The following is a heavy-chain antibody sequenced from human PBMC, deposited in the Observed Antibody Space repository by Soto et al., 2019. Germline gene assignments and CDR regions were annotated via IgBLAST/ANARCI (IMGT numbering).Heavy chain of an antibody. D-gene: IGHD2-2*01. Sequence: QLQLQESGPGLVKPSETLSLTCTVSGGSISSSSYYWGWIRQPPGKGLEWIGSIYYSGSTYYNPSLKSRVTISVDTSKNQFSLKLSSVTAADTAVYYCARLPKDIVLVPAALVWYFDLWGRGTLVTVSS. CDR3: ARLPKDIVLVPAALVWYFDL. V-gene: IGHV4-39*01. CDR2: IYYSGST. J-gene: IGHJ2*01. CDR1: GGSISSSSYY.